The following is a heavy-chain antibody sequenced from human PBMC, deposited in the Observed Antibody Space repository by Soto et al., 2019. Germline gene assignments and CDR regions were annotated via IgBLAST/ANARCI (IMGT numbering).Heavy chain of an antibody. J-gene: IGHJ5*02. CDR2: ISGNNGAT. CDR1: GYTFTDYG. CDR3: ARDQKYFRLSGTWFGP. V-gene: IGHV1-18*04. Sequence: QVHLVQSGTEMKKPGASVKVSCKASGYTFTDYGISWVRQAPGQGLEWMGWISGNNGATNYAQKFQGRVTMTLDTSTSTAYMELRSLRSDDTAVYYCARDQKYFRLSGTWFGPWGQGTLVSVSS. D-gene: IGHD6-25*01.